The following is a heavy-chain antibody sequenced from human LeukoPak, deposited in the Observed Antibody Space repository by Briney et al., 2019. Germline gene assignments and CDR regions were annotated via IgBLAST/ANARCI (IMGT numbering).Heavy chain of an antibody. CDR1: GFTLSGYE. J-gene: IGHJ4*02. CDR2: ISSSGKTK. CDR3: ARGLPPVMKYYFDY. D-gene: IGHD4-11*01. Sequence: PGGSLRLSCAASGFTLSGYEMNWVRQAPGKGLEWVSYISSSGKTKFYADSVKGRFTISRDDSKNTLYLQMNSLRAEDTAMYYCARGLPPVMKYYFDYWGQGTLVTVSS. V-gene: IGHV3-48*03.